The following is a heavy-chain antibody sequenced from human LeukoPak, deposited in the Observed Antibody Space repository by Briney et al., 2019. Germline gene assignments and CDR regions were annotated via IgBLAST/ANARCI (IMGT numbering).Heavy chain of an antibody. J-gene: IGHJ3*02. V-gene: IGHV1-18*01. CDR2: ISAYNGNT. CDR3: ARDCSSTSCYGVTAFDI. D-gene: IGHD2-2*01. Sequence: ASVKVSCKASGYTFTSYGISWVRQAPGQGLEWMGWISAYNGNTNYAQKLQGRVTMTTDTSTSTAYMELRSLRSDDTAVYYCARDCSSTSCYGVTAFDIWGQGTMVTVSS. CDR1: GYTFTSYG.